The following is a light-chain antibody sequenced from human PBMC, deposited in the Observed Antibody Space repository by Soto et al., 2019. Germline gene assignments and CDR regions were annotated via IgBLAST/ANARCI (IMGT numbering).Light chain of an antibody. CDR3: QQYGTSAGT. V-gene: IGKV3-15*01. J-gene: IGKJ1*01. CDR2: GAS. Sequence: IVMTQSPATLSVSPGERATLSCRASQSVSSNLAWYQQKPGQAPRLLIYGASTRATGIPARFSGSGSGTDFTLTISRLEPEDFAVYYCQQYGTSAGTFGQGTKVDIK. CDR1: QSVSSN.